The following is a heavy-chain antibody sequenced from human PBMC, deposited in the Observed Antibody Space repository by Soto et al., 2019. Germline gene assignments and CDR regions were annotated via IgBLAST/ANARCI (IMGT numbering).Heavy chain of an antibody. Sequence: ASVKVSCKASGYTFTSYGISWVRQAPGQGLEWMGWISAYNGNTNYAQKLQGRVTMTTDTSTSTAYMELRSLRSDDTAVYYCARDPRTAMAKKSNWFDPWGQGTLVTVSS. CDR1: GYTFTSYG. D-gene: IGHD5-18*01. CDR2: ISAYNGNT. V-gene: IGHV1-18*01. J-gene: IGHJ5*02. CDR3: ARDPRTAMAKKSNWFDP.